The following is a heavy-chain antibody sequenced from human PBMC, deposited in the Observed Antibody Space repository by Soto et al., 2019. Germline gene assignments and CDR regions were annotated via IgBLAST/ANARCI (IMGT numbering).Heavy chain of an antibody. CDR2: ISPNGDST. CDR1: GFTFNNYA. D-gene: IGHD2-8*01. CDR3: AKVRLTDYLRYAPHL. Sequence: EVQLLESGGGLVQPGGSLRLACAASGFTFNNYAMNWVRQAPGRGLEWVSIISPNGDSTYYADSVKGRFTISRDNSQNTVFLQMSSLRAEDTAIYFCAKVRLTDYLRYAPHLGGQGTLVTVSS. V-gene: IGHV3-23*01. J-gene: IGHJ3*01.